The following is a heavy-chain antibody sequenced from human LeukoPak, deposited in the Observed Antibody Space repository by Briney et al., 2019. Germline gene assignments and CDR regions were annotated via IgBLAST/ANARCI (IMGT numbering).Heavy chain of an antibody. D-gene: IGHD2-2*01. Sequence: ASVKVSCKASGYTFTGYYMHWVRQAPGQGLEWMGWINPNIGGTNYAQKFQGRVTMTRDTSISTAYMELSRLRSDDTAVYYCARDGSYCSSTSCLSDYWGQGTLVTVSS. CDR2: INPNIGGT. V-gene: IGHV1-2*02. CDR1: GYTFTGYY. CDR3: ARDGSYCSSTSCLSDY. J-gene: IGHJ4*02.